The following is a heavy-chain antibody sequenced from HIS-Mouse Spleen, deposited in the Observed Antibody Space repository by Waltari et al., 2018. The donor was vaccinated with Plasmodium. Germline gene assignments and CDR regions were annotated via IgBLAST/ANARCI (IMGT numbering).Heavy chain of an antibody. J-gene: IGHJ4*02. CDR2: ISSSSSYI. Sequence: EVQLVESGGGLVKPGGSLSPSCAASGFTFSSYSMNWVRQAPGRGLEWVSTISSSSSYIYYADAGKGRFTISRDNAKNSLYLQMNSLRAEDTAVYYCARDRSAAALLGYWGQGTLVTVSS. D-gene: IGHD6-13*01. V-gene: IGHV3-21*01. CDR3: ARDRSAAALLGY. CDR1: GFTFSSYS.